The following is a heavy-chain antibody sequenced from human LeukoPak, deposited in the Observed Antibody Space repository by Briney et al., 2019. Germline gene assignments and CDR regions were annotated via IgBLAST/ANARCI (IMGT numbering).Heavy chain of an antibody. CDR2: IYFSGST. CDR3: AGSSLDIYYYYYMDV. D-gene: IGHD6-13*01. CDR1: GDSISTSKYY. V-gene: IGHV4-39*01. J-gene: IGHJ6*03. Sequence: SETLSLTCNVSGDSISTSKYYWGWIRQPPGKGLEWIGSIYFSGSTYYNPSLKSRVTIFVDTSKNQFSLKLSSVTAADTAVYYCAGSSLDIYYYYYMDVWGKGTTVTVSS.